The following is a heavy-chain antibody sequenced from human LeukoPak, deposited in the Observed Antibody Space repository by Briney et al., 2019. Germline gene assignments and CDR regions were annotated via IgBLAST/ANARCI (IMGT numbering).Heavy chain of an antibody. D-gene: IGHD5-12*01. V-gene: IGHV4-61*01. Sequence: SETLSLTCTVSGGSINTNPNYWSWIREPPGRGLEWIGYVYYSGSTNYNPSLKSRVTISVDTSKNQFSLKLSSVTAADTAVYYCARSRGYSGYAYDAFDIWGQGTMVTVSS. J-gene: IGHJ3*02. CDR1: GGSINTNPNY. CDR2: VYYSGST. CDR3: ARSRGYSGYAYDAFDI.